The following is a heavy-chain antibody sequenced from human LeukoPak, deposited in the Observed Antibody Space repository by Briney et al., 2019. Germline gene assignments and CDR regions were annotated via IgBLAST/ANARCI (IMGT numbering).Heavy chain of an antibody. Sequence: SETLSLTCAVYGGSFSGYYWSWIRQPPGKGLEWIGYIYYSGSTNYNPSLKSRVTISVDTSKNQFSLKLSSVTAADTAVYYCTSAVAGFDYWGQGTLVTVSS. V-gene: IGHV4-59*01. J-gene: IGHJ4*02. CDR1: GGSFSGYY. CDR3: TSAVAGFDY. CDR2: IYYSGST. D-gene: IGHD6-19*01.